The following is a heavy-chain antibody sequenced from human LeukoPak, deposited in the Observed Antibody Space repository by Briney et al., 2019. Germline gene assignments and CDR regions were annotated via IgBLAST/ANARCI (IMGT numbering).Heavy chain of an antibody. CDR1: GGSFSGYY. CDR2: INHSGST. J-gene: IGHJ4*02. D-gene: IGHD6-13*01. Sequence: PSETLSLTCAVYGGSFSGYYWSWIRQPPGKGLEWIGEINHSGSTNYNPSLKSRVTISVDTSKNQFSLKLSSVTAADTAVYYCARGDSSSWYYFDYWGQGTLVTVSS. V-gene: IGHV4-34*01. CDR3: ARGDSSSWYYFDY.